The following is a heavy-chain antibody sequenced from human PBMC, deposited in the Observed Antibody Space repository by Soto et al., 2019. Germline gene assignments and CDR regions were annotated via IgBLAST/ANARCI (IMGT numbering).Heavy chain of an antibody. V-gene: IGHV1-69*06. CDR2: IMPLFGTA. CDR1: GRNFSSYS. Sequence: SPEKISSKVSGRNFSSYSISWGRQAPEQGLEWMGGIMPLFGTANYAQEFQGRVTIPADKSTNTAYMELRSLISEDTAVYYCASGDYYGSGSHMIWGQGTMVTVSS. D-gene: IGHD3-10*01. CDR3: ASGDYYGSGSHMI. J-gene: IGHJ3*02.